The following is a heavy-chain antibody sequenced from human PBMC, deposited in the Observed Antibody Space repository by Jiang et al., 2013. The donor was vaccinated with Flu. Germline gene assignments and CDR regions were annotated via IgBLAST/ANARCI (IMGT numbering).Heavy chain of an antibody. CDR1: GGSISSYY. J-gene: IGHJ5*02. V-gene: IGHV4-4*09. CDR2: IDTRGST. CDR3: ARGDYDFWSGYMAT. D-gene: IGHD3-3*01. Sequence: LVKPSETLSLTCTVSGGSISSYYWSWIRQPPGKGLEWIGYIDTRGSTNYNPSLKSRVTISVDTSKKQFSLKLSSVTAADTAVYYCARGDYDFWSGYMATWGQGTLVTVSS.